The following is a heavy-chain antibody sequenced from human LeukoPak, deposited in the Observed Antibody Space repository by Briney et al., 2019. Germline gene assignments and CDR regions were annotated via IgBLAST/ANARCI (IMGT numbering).Heavy chain of an antibody. CDR1: GYTLTELS. CDR2: FDPEDGET. D-gene: IGHD3-3*01. J-gene: IGHJ4*02. V-gene: IGHV1-24*01. CDR3: ATTPYYDFWSGPPY. Sequence: ASVKVSCKVSGYTLTELSMHWVRQAPGKGLEWMGCFDPEDGETIYAQKFQGRVTMTEDTSTDTAYMELSSLRSEDTAVYYCATTPYYDFWSGPPYWGQGTLVTVSS.